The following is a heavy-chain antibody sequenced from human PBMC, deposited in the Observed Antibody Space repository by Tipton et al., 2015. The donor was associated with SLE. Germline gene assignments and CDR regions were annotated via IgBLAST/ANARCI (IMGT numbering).Heavy chain of an antibody. Sequence: GSLRLSCATSRFAFGSYWMHWVRQAPGKGLVWVARIHGDGSVTTYAESVKGRFTISRDNAKDTLYLQMNSLRAEDTAVYYCATEGVAVIAPFDYWGQGTLVTVSS. D-gene: IGHD2-21*01. CDR2: IHGDGSVT. V-gene: IGHV3-74*01. CDR1: RFAFGSYW. CDR3: ATEGVAVIAPFDY. J-gene: IGHJ4*02.